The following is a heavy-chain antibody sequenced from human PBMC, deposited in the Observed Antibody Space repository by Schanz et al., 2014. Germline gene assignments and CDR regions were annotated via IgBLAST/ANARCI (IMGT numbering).Heavy chain of an antibody. D-gene: IGHD2-2*02. CDR1: GGTFNSYT. J-gene: IGHJ6*03. Sequence: QVQLVQSGAEVKKPGSSMKVSCKASGGTFNSYTISWVRQARGQGLEWMGWISAYNGHTDYAQKLQGRVTLTTDTSTSTAYMELRNLRSDDTAVYYCAGTYCSSTSCYTGYYYMDVWGKGTTVTVSS. CDR3: AGTYCSSTSCYTGYYYMDV. CDR2: ISAYNGHT. V-gene: IGHV1-18*01.